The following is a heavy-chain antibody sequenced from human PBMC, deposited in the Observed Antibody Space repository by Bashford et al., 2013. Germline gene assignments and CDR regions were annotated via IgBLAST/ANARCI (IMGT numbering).Heavy chain of an antibody. CDR3: AKSEGGSPATFDY. CDR2: IYTSGST. D-gene: IGHD1-26*01. Sequence: SETLSLTCTVSGGSISSGSYYWSWIRQPAGKGLEWIGRIYTSGSTNYNPSLKSRVTMSVDTSKNQFXLKLSSVTAADTAVYYCAKSEGGSPATFDYWGQGTLVTVSS. J-gene: IGHJ4*02. CDR1: GGSISSGSYY. V-gene: IGHV4-61*02.